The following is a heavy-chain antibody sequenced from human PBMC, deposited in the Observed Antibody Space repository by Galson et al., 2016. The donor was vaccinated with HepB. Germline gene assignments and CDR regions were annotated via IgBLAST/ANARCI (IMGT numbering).Heavy chain of an antibody. V-gene: IGHV3-23*01. CDR1: GFTFGSYA. J-gene: IGHJ4*02. Sequence: SLRLSCAASGFTFGSYAMTWVRQAPGKGLEWVSSIEGSGFSTYYAHSVKGRFTISRDNSKNTLYLQMNSLTAEDTAVYYCAQKWLRFDSWGQGTLVTVSS. CDR3: AQKWLRFDS. CDR2: IEGSGFST. D-gene: IGHD5-12*01.